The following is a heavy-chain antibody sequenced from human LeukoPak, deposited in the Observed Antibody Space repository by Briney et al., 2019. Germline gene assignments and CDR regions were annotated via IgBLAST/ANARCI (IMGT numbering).Heavy chain of an antibody. CDR3: AKGSYSSGWYEHFDY. CDR1: GFTVSSNY. V-gene: IGHV3-23*01. CDR2: ISGSGGST. J-gene: IGHJ4*02. Sequence: GGSLRLSCAASGFTVSSNYMSWVRQAPGKGLEWVSAISGSGGSTYYADSVKGRFTISRDNSKNTLYLQMNSLRAEDTAVYYCAKGSYSSGWYEHFDYWGQGTLVTVSS. D-gene: IGHD6-19*01.